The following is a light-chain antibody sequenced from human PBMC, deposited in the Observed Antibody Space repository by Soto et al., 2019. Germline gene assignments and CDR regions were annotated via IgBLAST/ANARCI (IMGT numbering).Light chain of an antibody. V-gene: IGKV4-1*01. Sequence: DIVMTQSPDSLAVSLGERATINCKSSQSVLYMSSNKNYLAWYQQKPGQPPKLLIYWASTRESGVPDRFSGSGSGTDFTLTINSLQAQDVAVYYCQQYYSAPLTFGGGTKVEIK. CDR2: WAS. CDR3: QQYYSAPLT. J-gene: IGKJ4*01. CDR1: QSVLYMSSNKNY.